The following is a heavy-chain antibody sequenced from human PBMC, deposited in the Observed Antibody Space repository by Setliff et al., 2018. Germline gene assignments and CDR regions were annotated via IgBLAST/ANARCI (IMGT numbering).Heavy chain of an antibody. J-gene: IGHJ4*02. V-gene: IGHV3-23*01. D-gene: IGHD2-8*02. CDR1: GLTFRNFG. CDR2: ITSSGRDT. CDR3: VKGTLPYCTGPTCYPLDH. Sequence: PGGSLRLSCVVSGLTFRNFGMTWVRQAPGKGLEWVSVITSSGRDTYYTDSVKGRFTISRDNSDNTLYLQMNSLRDADTAIYYCVKGTLPYCTGPTCYPLDHWGQGTLVTVSS.